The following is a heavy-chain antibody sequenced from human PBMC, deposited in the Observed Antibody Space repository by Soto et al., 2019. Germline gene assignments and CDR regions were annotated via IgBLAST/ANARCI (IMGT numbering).Heavy chain of an antibody. D-gene: IGHD6-19*01. J-gene: IGHJ4*02. CDR2: INWNGGST. Sequence: EVQLVESGGGVVRPGGSLRLSCAASGFTFDDYGIGWVRQAPGKGLGWVSGINWNGGSTGYADSVKGRFTISRDNAKNSLYLQMNSLRAEDTALYHCARVRAVAGPHYFDYWGQGTLVTVSS. CDR1: GFTFDDYG. V-gene: IGHV3-20*01. CDR3: ARVRAVAGPHYFDY.